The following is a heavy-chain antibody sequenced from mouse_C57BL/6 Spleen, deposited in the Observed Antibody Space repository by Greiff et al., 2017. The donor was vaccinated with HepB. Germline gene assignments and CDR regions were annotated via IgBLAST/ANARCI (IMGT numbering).Heavy chain of an antibody. D-gene: IGHD2-3*01. Sequence: EVKLMESGGGLVKPGGSLKLSCAASGFTFSDYGMHWVRQAPEKGLEWVAYISSGSSTIYYADTVKGRFTISRDNAKNTLFLQMTSLRSEDTAMYYCASDGYSYAMDYWGQGTSVTVSS. CDR2: ISSGSSTI. CDR1: GFTFSDYG. CDR3: ASDGYSYAMDY. J-gene: IGHJ4*01. V-gene: IGHV5-17*01.